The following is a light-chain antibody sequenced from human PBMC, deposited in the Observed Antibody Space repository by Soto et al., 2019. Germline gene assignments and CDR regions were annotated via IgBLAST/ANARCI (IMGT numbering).Light chain of an antibody. Sequence: QSALTQPASVSGSPGQSITISCTGASTEIGYYNLVSWYQQHPGKAPKLMIYEDSKRPSGVSNRFSGSKSGNTASLTISGLQAEDEADYYCRSYARSSTYVFVTGTKLTVL. CDR1: STEIGYYNL. V-gene: IGLV2-23*01. CDR2: EDS. CDR3: RSYARSSTYV. J-gene: IGLJ1*01.